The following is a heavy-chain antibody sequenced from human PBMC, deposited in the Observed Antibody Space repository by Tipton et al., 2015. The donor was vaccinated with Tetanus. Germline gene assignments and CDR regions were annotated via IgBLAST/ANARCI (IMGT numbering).Heavy chain of an antibody. CDR2: SWYDGTDK. V-gene: IGHV3-33*01. D-gene: IGHD2-15*01. Sequence: SLRLSCAASGFIFSSYGIHWVRQAPGKGLEWLADSWYDGTDKYYADSVKGRFTISRDNSKNTLYLQMNSLRAEDTALYYCARAGDCSGGSCFSGDFDTWGQGTQVTVSS. CDR3: ARAGDCSGGSCFSGDFDT. CDR1: GFIFSSYG. J-gene: IGHJ4*02.